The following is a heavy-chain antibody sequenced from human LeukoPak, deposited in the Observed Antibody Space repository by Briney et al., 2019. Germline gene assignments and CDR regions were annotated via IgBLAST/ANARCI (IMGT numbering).Heavy chain of an antibody. CDR2: TYYRSEWYN. D-gene: IGHD4-17*01. Sequence: SQTLSLTCGISGDTVSSNSAAWNWIRQSPSRGLEWLGRTYYRSEWYNDYAVSLKSRITINPDTSKNQFSLKLSSVTAADTAVYYCARAVRRRNGFDYWGQGTLVTVSS. J-gene: IGHJ4*02. V-gene: IGHV6-1*01. CDR1: GDTVSSNSAA. CDR3: ARAVRRRNGFDY.